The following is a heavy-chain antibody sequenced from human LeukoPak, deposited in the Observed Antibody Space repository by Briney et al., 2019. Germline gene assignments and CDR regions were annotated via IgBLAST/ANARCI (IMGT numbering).Heavy chain of an antibody. Sequence: SGPTLVNPTQTLTLTCTFSGFSLSTSGMRVSWIRKPPGKALEWLARIDGDDDKLYITSLKTRLTISKDTSKNPVVLTMTNMDPVDTATYYCAHSSLSSELELPSWFDPWGQGTLVTVSS. CDR2: IDGDDDK. V-gene: IGHV2-70*12. D-gene: IGHD1-7*01. CDR3: AHSSLSSELELPSWFDP. CDR1: GFSLSTSGMR. J-gene: IGHJ5*02.